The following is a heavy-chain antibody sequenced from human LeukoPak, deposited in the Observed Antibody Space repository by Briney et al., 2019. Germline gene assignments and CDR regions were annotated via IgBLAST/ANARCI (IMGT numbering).Heavy chain of an antibody. Sequence: GGSLRLFCAASGFTFSSYWMSWARQAPGKGLEWVARKKEDGSEKYYVDSVKGRFTISRDNAKNSLYLQMNSLRAEDTAVYYCARNRFRFDYWGQGIMVTVSS. D-gene: IGHD3-16*02. CDR2: KKEDGSEK. CDR3: ARNRFRFDY. CDR1: GFTFSSYW. V-gene: IGHV3-7*05. J-gene: IGHJ4*02.